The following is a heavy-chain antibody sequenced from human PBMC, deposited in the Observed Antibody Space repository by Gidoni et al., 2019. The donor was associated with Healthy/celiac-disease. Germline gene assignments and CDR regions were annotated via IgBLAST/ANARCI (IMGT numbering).Heavy chain of an antibody. CDR3: ARVMITFGGVIEGAFDI. V-gene: IGHV1-2*02. D-gene: IGHD3-16*02. CDR1: GSPFTGHY. J-gene: IGHJ3*02. CDR2: INPNSGGT. Sequence: QVQLVQSGAEVKKPGASVKVSCKASGSPFTGHYMHWVRQAPGQGPEWMGWINPNSGGTNYAQKFQGRVTMTRDTSISTAYMELSRLRSDDTAVYYCARVMITFGGVIEGAFDIWGQGTMVTVSS.